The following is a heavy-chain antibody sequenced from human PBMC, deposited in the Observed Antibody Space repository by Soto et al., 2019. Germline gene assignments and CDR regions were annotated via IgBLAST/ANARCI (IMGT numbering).Heavy chain of an antibody. D-gene: IGHD3-22*01. CDR1: CYTFTSYG. J-gene: IGHJ5*02. CDR2: INPSGGST. V-gene: IGHV1-46*01. CDR3: ARTVSYYDSSGSGWFDP. Sequence: GASVKVSCKASCYTFTSYGMSWVRQAPVQGLEWMGWINPSGGSTSYAQKFQGRVTMTRDTSTSTVYMELSSLRSEDTAVYYCARTVSYYDSSGSGWFDPWGQGTLVTVSS.